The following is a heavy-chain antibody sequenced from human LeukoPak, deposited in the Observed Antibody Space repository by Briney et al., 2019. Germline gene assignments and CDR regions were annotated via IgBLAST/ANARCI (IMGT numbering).Heavy chain of an antibody. CDR2: INHSGST. CDR3: ARGWLVVGAFDY. CDR1: GGSFSGYY. V-gene: IGHV4-34*01. Sequence: SETLSLTCAVYGGSFSGYYWSWIRQPPGKGLEWIGEINHSGSTNYNPSLESRVTISVDTSKNQFSLKLSSVTAADTAVYYCARGWLVVGAFDYWGQGTLVTVSS. J-gene: IGHJ4*02. D-gene: IGHD6-6*01.